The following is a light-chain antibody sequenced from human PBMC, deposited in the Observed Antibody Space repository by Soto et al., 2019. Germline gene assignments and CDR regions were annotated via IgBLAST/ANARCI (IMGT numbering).Light chain of an antibody. CDR1: QDISNY. CDR3: QQSYSTTTT. CDR2: AAS. V-gene: IGKV1-39*01. Sequence: HMTQSPSSVSATVGDRMTISAQASQDISNYLNWYQQKPGKAPKLLIYAASSLQSGVPSRFSGSGSGTDFTLTISSLQPEDFATYYCQQSYSTTTTFGQGTRLEIK. J-gene: IGKJ5*01.